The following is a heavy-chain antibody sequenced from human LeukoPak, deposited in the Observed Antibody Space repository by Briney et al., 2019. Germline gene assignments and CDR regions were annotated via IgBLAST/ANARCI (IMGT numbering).Heavy chain of an antibody. Sequence: GASVKVSCKASGYPFTGYHVQWVRQAPGQGLEWMGCIITYNGNTYYSQKLQGRVTMTTDTSTSTAYMELRSLRSDDTAVYYCAKTTVTSEEYFYYMDVWGKGTTVTASS. CDR2: IITYNGNT. CDR1: GYPFTGYH. CDR3: AKTTVTSEEYFYYMDV. D-gene: IGHD4-17*01. J-gene: IGHJ6*03. V-gene: IGHV1-18*04.